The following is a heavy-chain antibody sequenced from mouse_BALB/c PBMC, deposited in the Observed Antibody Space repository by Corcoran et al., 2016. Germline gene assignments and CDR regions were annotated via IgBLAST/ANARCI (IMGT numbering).Heavy chain of an antibody. CDR3: AWDGNYGWFAY. J-gene: IGHJ3*01. CDR2: INPYYGST. CDR1: GCVFIDYI. D-gene: IGHD2-1*01. Sequence: ELQQTGPELMKPGSAVEIFCRASGCVFIDYIMLWVEQSHGKSRGWFGNINPYYGSTSYNLKFKGKATLTVNKSSSTAYMQLNSLTSEDSAVYYCAWDGNYGWFAYWGQGTLVTVSP. V-gene: IGHV1-39*01.